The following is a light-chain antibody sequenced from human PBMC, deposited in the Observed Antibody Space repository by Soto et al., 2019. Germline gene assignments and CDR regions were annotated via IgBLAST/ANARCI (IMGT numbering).Light chain of an antibody. J-gene: IGKJ2*01. CDR3: QHYDNWPNT. V-gene: IGKV3-15*01. Sequence: EVVMTQSPATLSVSPGERATLSCRASQNLSRNLAWYQQQPGQAPTLLIYGASTRATGIPARFSGSGSGTDFTLTISSLQSEDFADYYCQHYDNWPNTFGQGTKLEIK. CDR2: GAS. CDR1: QNLSRN.